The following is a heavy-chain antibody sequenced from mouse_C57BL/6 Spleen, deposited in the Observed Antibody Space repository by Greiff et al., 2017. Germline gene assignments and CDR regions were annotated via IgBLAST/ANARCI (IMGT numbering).Heavy chain of an antibody. CDR2: ISSGGSYT. CDR3: AVTTVVAEGYYFDY. V-gene: IGHV5-6*01. J-gene: IGHJ2*01. Sequence: EVKLVESGGDLVKPGGSLKLSCAASGFTFSSYGMSWVRQTPDKRLEWVATISSGGSYTYYPDSVKGRFTISRDNAKNPLYLQMSSLKSEDTAMYYCAVTTVVAEGYYFDYWGQGTTLTVSS. CDR1: GFTFSSYG. D-gene: IGHD1-1*01.